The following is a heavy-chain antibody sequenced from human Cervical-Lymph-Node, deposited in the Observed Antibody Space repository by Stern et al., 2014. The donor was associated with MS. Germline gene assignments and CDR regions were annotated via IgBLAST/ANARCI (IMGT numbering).Heavy chain of an antibody. Sequence: QVQLVQSGAEVKKPGASVKVSCKTSGYTFTSDDINWVRQASGQGLEWMGWMHPDGGDTGYAQKFQGSLTITRETSPSKEYMELTTLRSEDTAVYYCTKAWDSWGQGTLVIVSS. J-gene: IGHJ4*02. V-gene: IGHV1-8*01. CDR3: TKAWDS. CDR2: MHPDGGDT. CDR1: GYTFTSDD.